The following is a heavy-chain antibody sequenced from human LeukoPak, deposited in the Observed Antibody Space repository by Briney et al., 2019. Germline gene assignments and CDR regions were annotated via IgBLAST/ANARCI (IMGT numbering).Heavy chain of an antibody. CDR2: IYPGDSDT. J-gene: IGHJ4*02. CDR3: ARRPKSGYSGYESDY. V-gene: IGHV5-51*01. Sequence: GESLKISCKGSEYSFTKYWIGWVRQMPGKGLEWMGIIYPGDSDTRYSPSFQGQVTISADKSINTAYLKWNSLKASDTAMYYCARRPKSGYSGYESDYWGQGTLVTVSS. CDR1: EYSFTKYW. D-gene: IGHD5-12*01.